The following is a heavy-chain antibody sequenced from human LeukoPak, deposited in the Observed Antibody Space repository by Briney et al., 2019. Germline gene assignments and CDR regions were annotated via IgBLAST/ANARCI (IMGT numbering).Heavy chain of an antibody. V-gene: IGHV3-21*01. D-gene: IGHD2-2*01. Sequence: GGSLRLSCAASGFTFSSYSMNWVRQAPGKGLEWVSSISSSRSYIYYADSVKGRFTISRDNAKNSLYLQMNSLRAEDTAVYYCARGSEVVAAANNWFDPWGQGTLVTVSS. CDR3: ARGSEVVAAANNWFDP. J-gene: IGHJ5*02. CDR1: GFTFSSYS. CDR2: ISSSRSYI.